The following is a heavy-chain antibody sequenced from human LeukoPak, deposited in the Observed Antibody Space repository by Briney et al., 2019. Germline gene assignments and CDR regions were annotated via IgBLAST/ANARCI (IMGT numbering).Heavy chain of an antibody. CDR2: IFYSGGT. J-gene: IGHJ3*02. V-gene: IGHV4-39*01. Sequence: SETLSLTCTVSGGSINTPNYYWGWIRQTPGKGLEWIGNIFYSGGTYYNPSLKSRVTISVDTSKNQFSLKLSSVTAADTAVYYCARHTQNGSGYYLLESAFDIWGQGTMVTVSS. CDR3: ARHTQNGSGYYLLESAFDI. CDR1: GGSINTPNYY. D-gene: IGHD3-22*01.